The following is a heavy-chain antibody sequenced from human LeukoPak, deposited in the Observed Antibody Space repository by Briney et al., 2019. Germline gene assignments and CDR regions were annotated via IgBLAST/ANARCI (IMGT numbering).Heavy chain of an antibody. D-gene: IGHD3-16*01. J-gene: IGHJ5*02. CDR3: ARWGGQRRGGKTWFAP. Sequence: GASVKVSCKASGYTFTSYGISWVRQAPGQGLEWMGWISAYNGNTNYAQKLQGRVTMTTDTSTSTAYMGLRSLRSDDTAVYYCARWGGQRRGGKTWFAPGARQPGATVSS. CDR2: ISAYNGNT. CDR1: GYTFTSYG. V-gene: IGHV1-18*01.